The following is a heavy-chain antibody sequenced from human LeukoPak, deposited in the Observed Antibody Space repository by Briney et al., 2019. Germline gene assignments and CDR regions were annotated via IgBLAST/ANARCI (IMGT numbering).Heavy chain of an antibody. D-gene: IGHD2-8*01. Sequence: SETLSLTRTVSGGSNSSYYWSWIRQPPGKGLEWMGYIYYSGSTNYNPYLQSRITISVDTTKNQFALRLSSVTAADTAVYYCARAYCTDGVCYWLDAWGQGTLVTVSS. CDR2: IYYSGST. CDR3: ARAYCTDGVCYWLDA. V-gene: IGHV4-59*01. CDR1: GGSNSSYY. J-gene: IGHJ5*01.